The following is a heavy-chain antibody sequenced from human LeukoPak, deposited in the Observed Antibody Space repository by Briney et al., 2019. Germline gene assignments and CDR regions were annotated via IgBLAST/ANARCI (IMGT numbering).Heavy chain of an antibody. Sequence: PGGSLRLSCAASGFTFSSYAMSWVRQAPGKGLEWVSSISSSSSYIYYADSVKGRFTISRDNAKNSLYLQMNSLRAEDTAVYYCAREWGGGSKGYWGQGTLVTVSS. D-gene: IGHD1-26*01. V-gene: IGHV3-21*01. J-gene: IGHJ4*02. CDR3: AREWGGGSKGY. CDR1: GFTFSSYA. CDR2: ISSSSSYI.